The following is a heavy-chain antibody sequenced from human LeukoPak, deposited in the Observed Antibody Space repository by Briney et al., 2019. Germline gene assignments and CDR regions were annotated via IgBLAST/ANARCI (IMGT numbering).Heavy chain of an antibody. Sequence: PGGSLRLSCAASGFTFSSYWMSWVRQAPGKGLEWVANIKQDGSEKYYVDSVKGRFTISRDNAKNSPYQQMNSLRAEDTAVYYCAIQTGTTGFDYWGQGTLVTVSS. D-gene: IGHD1-1*01. CDR1: GFTFSSYW. J-gene: IGHJ4*02. V-gene: IGHV3-7*01. CDR2: IKQDGSEK. CDR3: AIQTGTTGFDY.